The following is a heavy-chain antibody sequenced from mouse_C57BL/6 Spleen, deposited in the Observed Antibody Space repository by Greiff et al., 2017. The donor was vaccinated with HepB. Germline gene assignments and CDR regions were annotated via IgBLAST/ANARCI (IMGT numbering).Heavy chain of an antibody. D-gene: IGHD1-1*01. J-gene: IGHJ4*01. V-gene: IGHV1-62-2*01. CDR1: GYTFTEYT. CDR2: FYPGSGSI. CDR3: ARHEDGRCSSYYYAMDY. Sequence: VQLQQSGAELVKPGASVKLSCKASGYTFTEYTIHWVKQRSGQGLEWIGWFYPGSGSIKYNEKFKDKATLTADKSSSTVYMELSRLTSEDSAVYFCARHEDGRCSSYYYAMDYWGQGTSVTVSS.